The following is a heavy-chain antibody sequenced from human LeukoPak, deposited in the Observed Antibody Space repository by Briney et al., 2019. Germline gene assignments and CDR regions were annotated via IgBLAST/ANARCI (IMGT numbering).Heavy chain of an antibody. CDR1: GFTFSSYW. CDR2: IYHSGST. D-gene: IGHD2-2*01. CDR3: ARGRYHQPLQFDY. Sequence: GSLRLSCAASGFTFSSYWIHWVRQPPGKGLEWIGEIYHSGSTNYNPSLKSRVTISVDKSKNHFSLKLSSVTAADTAMYYCARGRYHQPLQFDYWGQGTLVTVSS. J-gene: IGHJ4*02. V-gene: IGHV4-4*02.